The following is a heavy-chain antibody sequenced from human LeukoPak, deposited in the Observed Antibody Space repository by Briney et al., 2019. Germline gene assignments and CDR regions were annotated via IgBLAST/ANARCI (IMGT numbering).Heavy chain of an antibody. V-gene: IGHV3-33*01. CDR3: ARQFGPDSGSYYCYFDS. D-gene: IGHD3-10*01. CDR2: IWYDGSNK. Sequence: GRSLRHSCAASGFTFSSYGMHWVRQAPGKGLEWVAVIWYDGSNKYYADSVKGRFTISRDNSKNTLYLQMNSLRAEDTAVYYCARQFGPDSGSYYCYFDSWGQGDLVTASS. J-gene: IGHJ4*02. CDR1: GFTFSSYG.